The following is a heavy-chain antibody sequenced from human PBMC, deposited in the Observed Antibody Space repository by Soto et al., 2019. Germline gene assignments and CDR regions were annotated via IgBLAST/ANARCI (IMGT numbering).Heavy chain of an antibody. Sequence: EVQLLESGGTLVQPGGSLRLSCAASGFTFSSYGMSWVRQAPGKGLEWVSAISHSGGNTYYADSVKGRFTISRDNSKNTLYLQMNRLRAEDTAIYYCATFIFCSSTTCYGREGGYWGQGTLVTVSS. J-gene: IGHJ4*02. CDR1: GFTFSSYG. CDR3: ATFIFCSSTTCYGREGGY. CDR2: ISHSGGNT. D-gene: IGHD2-2*01. V-gene: IGHV3-23*01.